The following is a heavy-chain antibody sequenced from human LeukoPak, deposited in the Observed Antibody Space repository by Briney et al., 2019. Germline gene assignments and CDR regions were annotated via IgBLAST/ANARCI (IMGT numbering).Heavy chain of an antibody. CDR2: ISYDGSNK. J-gene: IGHJ4*02. V-gene: IGHV3-30-3*01. Sequence: GGSLRLSCAASGFTFSSYAMHWVRQAPGKGLEWVAVISYDGSNKYYADSVKGRFTISRDNSKNTLYLQMNSLRAEDTAVCYCARGDIGELLYIDYWGQGTLVTVSS. D-gene: IGHD3-10*01. CDR3: ARGDIGELLYIDY. CDR1: GFTFSSYA.